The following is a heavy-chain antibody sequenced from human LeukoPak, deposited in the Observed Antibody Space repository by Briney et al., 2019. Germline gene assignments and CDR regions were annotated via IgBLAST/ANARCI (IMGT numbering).Heavy chain of an antibody. CDR3: ARGGRTGDLDY. V-gene: IGHV4-31*03. CDR1: GDSISSGGYY. D-gene: IGHD7-27*01. CDR2: IYFSGST. J-gene: IGHJ4*02. Sequence: SETPSLTCTVSGDSISSGGYYWNWIRQHPGKGLEWIGYIYFSGSTYYSPSLKSRVTISVDTSNNQFSLKLSSVIAADSAVYYCARGGRTGDLDYWGQGTLVTVSS.